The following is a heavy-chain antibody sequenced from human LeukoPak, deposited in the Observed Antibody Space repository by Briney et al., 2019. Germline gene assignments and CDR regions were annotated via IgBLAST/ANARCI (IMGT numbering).Heavy chain of an antibody. CDR2: IYHSRRT. V-gene: IGHV4-39*01. D-gene: IGHD6-13*01. J-gene: IGHJ4*02. CDR1: GGSISSGTYN. CDR3: ARHHNPSWYAYYFDF. Sequence: SETLSLTCTVSGGSISSGTYNWGWIRQPPGPGLEWIGSIYHSRRTYFNPSLKSRVTISVDTTKNQFSLRLSSVTAADTAVYYCARHHNPSWYAYYFDFWGQGTLVTVSS.